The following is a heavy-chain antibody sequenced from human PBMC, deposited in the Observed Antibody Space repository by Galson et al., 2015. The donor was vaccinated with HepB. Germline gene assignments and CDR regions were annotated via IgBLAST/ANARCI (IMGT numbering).Heavy chain of an antibody. CDR3: ARHSSGWYFDL. Sequence: SLRLSCAASGFTVSSNYMSWVRQAPGKGLEWVSVIYSGGSTYYADSVKGRFTISRDNSKNTLYLQMNSLRAEDTAVYYCARHSSGWYFDLWGRGTLVTVSS. D-gene: IGHD6-19*01. J-gene: IGHJ2*01. CDR2: IYSGGST. V-gene: IGHV3-53*01. CDR1: GFTVSSNY.